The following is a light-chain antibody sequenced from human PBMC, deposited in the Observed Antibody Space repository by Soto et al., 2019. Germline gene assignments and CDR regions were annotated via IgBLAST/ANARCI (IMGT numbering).Light chain of an antibody. J-gene: IGKJ1*01. CDR2: WAS. Sequence: DIVMTQSPDSLAVSLGEMATINCKSSQSVLYSSNNKNYLAWYQQRPGQPPNLIIYWASTRESGVPDRFSGRGSGTDFTLTISSLQAEDVAIYYCHHYFSFPWTFGQGTKVEIK. V-gene: IGKV4-1*01. CDR3: HHYFSFPWT. CDR1: QSVLYSSNNKNY.